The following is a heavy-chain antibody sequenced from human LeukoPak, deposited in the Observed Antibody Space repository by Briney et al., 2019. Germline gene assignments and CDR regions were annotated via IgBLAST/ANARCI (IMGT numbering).Heavy chain of an antibody. CDR3: AKVPYSDYGSGRPPFMDV. Sequence: PGGSLRRSCAASGFTFSNYAMSWVRQAPGRGLDWVSTLSDSGSSTYYADSVKGRFTISRDNSKNTLYLQMDSLRVEDTATYYCAKVPYSDYGSGRPPFMDVWGQGTTVAVSS. CDR1: GFTFSNYA. V-gene: IGHV3-23*01. J-gene: IGHJ6*02. CDR2: LSDSGSST. D-gene: IGHD3-10*01.